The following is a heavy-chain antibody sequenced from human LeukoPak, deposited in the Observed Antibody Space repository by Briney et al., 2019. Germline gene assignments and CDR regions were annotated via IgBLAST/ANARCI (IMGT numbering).Heavy chain of an antibody. CDR3: AEDGIRDFDRR. D-gene: IGHD3-9*01. CDR1: GGSISSGGYY. V-gene: IGHV4-30-2*01. J-gene: IGHJ4*02. Sequence: KPSETLSLTFTVTGGSISSGGYYWSWIRQPPGKGLEWIGYIYHSGSTYYNPSLKSRVTISVDRSKNQFSLKLSSVTAADMAFFFQAEDGIRDFDRRWGQGTLVTISS. CDR2: IYHSGST.